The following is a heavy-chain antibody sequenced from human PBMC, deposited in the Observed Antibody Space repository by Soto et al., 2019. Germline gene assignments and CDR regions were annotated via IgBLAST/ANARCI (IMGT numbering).Heavy chain of an antibody. D-gene: IGHD1-20*01. V-gene: IGHV4-30-4*01. J-gene: IGHJ4*02. Sequence: SETLSLTCTVSGGSISSGDYYWSWIRQPPGKGLEWIGYIYYSGSTYYNPSLKSRVTISVDTSKNQFSLKLSSVTAADTAVYYCARADNWKEWYFDYWGQGTLVTVSS. CDR3: ARADNWKEWYFDY. CDR1: GGSISSGDYY. CDR2: IYYSGST.